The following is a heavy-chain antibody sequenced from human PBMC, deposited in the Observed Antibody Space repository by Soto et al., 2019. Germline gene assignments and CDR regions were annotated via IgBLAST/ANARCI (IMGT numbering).Heavy chain of an antibody. J-gene: IGHJ6*02. Sequence: EVQLVESGGGLVQPGGSLRLSCAASGFTFSSYWMSWVRQAPGKGLEWVANIKQDGSEKYNVDSVKGRFTISRDNAKNSLYLQMNCLRADDTAVYYCARFYYDSSGYLPSPYYYYYGMDVWGQGTTVTGSS. CDR1: GFTFSSYW. CDR2: IKQDGSEK. V-gene: IGHV3-7*04. D-gene: IGHD3-22*01. CDR3: ARFYYDSSGYLPSPYYYYYGMDV.